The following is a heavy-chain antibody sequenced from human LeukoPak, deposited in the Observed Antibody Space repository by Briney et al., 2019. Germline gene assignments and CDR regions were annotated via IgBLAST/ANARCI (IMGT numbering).Heavy chain of an antibody. CDR3: AAYYDSSGYYDY. J-gene: IGHJ4*02. Sequence: ASVKVSCKASGYTFSSYDINWVRQATGQGLEWMGWMNPNNGNTGYAQKFQGRVTMTRNTSIRTAYMELSSLRSEDTAVYYCAAYYDSSGYYDYWGQGTLVTVSS. D-gene: IGHD3-22*01. CDR1: GYTFSSYD. CDR2: MNPNNGNT. V-gene: IGHV1-8*01.